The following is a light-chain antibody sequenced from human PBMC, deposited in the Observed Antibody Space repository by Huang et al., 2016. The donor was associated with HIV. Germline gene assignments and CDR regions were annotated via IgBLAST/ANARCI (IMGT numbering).Light chain of an antibody. CDR1: QSVSSD. CDR3: QQYNNWPPGDT. V-gene: IGKV3-15*01. CDR2: GAS. J-gene: IGKJ2*01. Sequence: EIAMTQSPATLYVFPGERVTLSCRASQSVSSDLAWYQQKPGQAPRLLLYGASTRATCIPVRFSGSGSGTDLTLTISSLQPEDFAVYYCQQYNNWPPGDTFGRGTKLEIK.